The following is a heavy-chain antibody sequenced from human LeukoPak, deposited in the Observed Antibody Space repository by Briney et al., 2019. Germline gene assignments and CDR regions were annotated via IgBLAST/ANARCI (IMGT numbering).Heavy chain of an antibody. D-gene: IGHD6-6*01. Sequence: SETLFLTCTVSGGSISSYYWSWIRQPPGKGLEWIGYIYYSGSTNYNPSLKSRVTISVDTSKNQFSLKLSSVTAADTAVYYCARLAYSSSSITFDYWGQGTLVTVSS. V-gene: IGHV4-59*08. CDR3: ARLAYSSSSITFDY. J-gene: IGHJ4*02. CDR2: IYYSGST. CDR1: GGSISSYY.